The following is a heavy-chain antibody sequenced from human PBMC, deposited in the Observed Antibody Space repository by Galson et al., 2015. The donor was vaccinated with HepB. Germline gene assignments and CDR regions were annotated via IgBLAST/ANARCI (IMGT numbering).Heavy chain of an antibody. V-gene: IGHV1-69*02. J-gene: IGHJ4*02. CDR3: APSNGDGYSLGLYY. CDR2: IIPILGIA. D-gene: IGHD5-24*01. Sequence: SVKVSCKASGGTFSSYTISWVRQAPGQGLEWMGRIIPILGIANYAQKFQGRVTITADKSTSTAYMELSRLRSDDTAVYYCAPSNGDGYSLGLYYWGQGTLVTVSS. CDR1: GGTFSSYT.